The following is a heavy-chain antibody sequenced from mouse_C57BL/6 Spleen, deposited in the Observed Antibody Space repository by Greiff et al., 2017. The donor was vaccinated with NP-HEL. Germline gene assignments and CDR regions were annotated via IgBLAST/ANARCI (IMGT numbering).Heavy chain of an antibody. CDR3: AAHSSGYPFAY. CDR2: INPNNGGT. Sequence: VQLQQSGPELVKPGASVKISCKASGYTFTDYYMNWVKQSHGKSLEWIGDINPNNGGTSYNQKFKGKATLTVDKSSSTAYMELRSLTSEDSAVYYCAAHSSGYPFAYWGQGTLVTVSA. D-gene: IGHD3-2*02. V-gene: IGHV1-26*01. J-gene: IGHJ3*01. CDR1: GYTFTDYY.